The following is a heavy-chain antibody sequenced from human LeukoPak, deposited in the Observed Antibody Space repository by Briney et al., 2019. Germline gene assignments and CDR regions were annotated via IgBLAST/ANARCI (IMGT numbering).Heavy chain of an antibody. CDR3: ARGFYYGPP. Sequence: ASVKVSCKASGYTFTSYDINWARQATGQWLELMGWMNPNSGNTGYAQKFQGRVNMNRNTSISTAYMELSSLGSEDTAVYYCARGFYYGPPWGQGTLVTVSS. CDR1: GYTFTSYD. CDR2: MNPNSGNT. D-gene: IGHD3-10*01. J-gene: IGHJ4*02. V-gene: IGHV1-8*01.